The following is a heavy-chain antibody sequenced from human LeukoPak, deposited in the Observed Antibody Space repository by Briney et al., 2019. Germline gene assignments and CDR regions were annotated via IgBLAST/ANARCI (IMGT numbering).Heavy chain of an antibody. D-gene: IGHD1-7*01. J-gene: IGHJ4*02. CDR1: EFTVSNTY. CDR2: ISGSGVST. CDR3: AKDERNWNYNLASQTYD. V-gene: IGHV3-23*01. Sequence: PGGSLRLSCAASEFTVSNTYMTWVRQAPGKGLEWVSAISGSGVSTYYADSVKGRFTVSRDNSKNTLYLQMSSLRAEDTAVYYCAKDERNWNYNLASQTYDWGQGTLVTVSS.